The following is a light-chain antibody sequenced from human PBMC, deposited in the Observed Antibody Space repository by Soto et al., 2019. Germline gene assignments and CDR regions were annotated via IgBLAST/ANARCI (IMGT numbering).Light chain of an antibody. Sequence: EYVLTQSPCTLSFSPGERATLTCRASQTVRNNYLAWYQQKPGQAPRLLIYDASSRATGIPDRFSGGGSGTDFTLTISRLEPEDFAVYYCQQYGSSLFTFGPGTKVDI. V-gene: IGKV3-20*01. J-gene: IGKJ3*01. CDR2: DAS. CDR3: QQYGSSLFT. CDR1: QTVRNNY.